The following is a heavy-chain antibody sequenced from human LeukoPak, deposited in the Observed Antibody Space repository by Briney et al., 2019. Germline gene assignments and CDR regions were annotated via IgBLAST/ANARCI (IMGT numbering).Heavy chain of an antibody. Sequence: GASVKVSCKASGGTFSSYAISWVRQAPGQGLEWMGGIIPIFGTANYAQKFQGRVTITADESTSTAYMELSSLRSEDTAVYYCAGDGITFSRSGSYSIDYWGQGTLVTVSS. J-gene: IGHJ4*02. CDR1: GGTFSSYA. CDR3: AGDGITFSRSGSYSIDY. V-gene: IGHV1-69*13. D-gene: IGHD3-10*01. CDR2: IIPIFGTA.